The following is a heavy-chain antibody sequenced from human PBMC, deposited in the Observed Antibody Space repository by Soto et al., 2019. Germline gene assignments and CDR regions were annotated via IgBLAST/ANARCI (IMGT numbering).Heavy chain of an antibody. CDR1: GFRFSNYW. D-gene: IGHD3-3*01. CDR3: ARETDYITVFGVLTHTSLSYMDV. J-gene: IGHJ6*03. CDR2: IKHDGSEK. V-gene: IGHV3-7*01. Sequence: EVQLVESGGGLVQPGGSLRLSCAASGFRFSNYWMSWVRQAPGKGLEWVAKIKHDGSEKNYVDSVRGRFTISRDKARNSLHLHMNNLRAEDTSVYYCARETDYITVFGVLTHTSLSYMDVWCLGTTVTVSS.